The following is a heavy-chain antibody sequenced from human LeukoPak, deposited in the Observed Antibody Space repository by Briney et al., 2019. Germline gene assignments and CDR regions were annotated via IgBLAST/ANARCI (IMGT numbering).Heavy chain of an antibody. J-gene: IGHJ1*01. CDR1: GGSFSGYY. V-gene: IGHV4-34*01. CDR2: INHSGST. Sequence: SETLSLTCAVYGGSFSGYYWSWIRQPPRKGLEWIGEINHSGSTNYNPSLKSRVTISVDTSKNQFSLKLSSVTAADTAVYYCARIGSGITMVRGADWGQGTLVTVSS. CDR3: ARIGSGITMVRGAD. D-gene: IGHD3-10*01.